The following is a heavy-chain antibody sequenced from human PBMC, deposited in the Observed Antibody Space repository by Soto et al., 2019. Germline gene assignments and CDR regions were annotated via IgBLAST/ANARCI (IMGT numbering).Heavy chain of an antibody. V-gene: IGHV4-59*01. CDR1: GGSISSYY. CDR3: ARETPQTDSSGENWFDP. CDR2: IYYSGST. Sequence: QVQLHESGPGLVKPSETLSLTCTVSGGSISSYYWSWIRQPPGKGLEWIGYIYYSGSTNNNPSLKGRITISVDTSKNQFSLNLSTVTAADTAVYYCARETPQTDSSGENWFDPWGQGTLVTVSS. J-gene: IGHJ5*02. D-gene: IGHD3-22*01.